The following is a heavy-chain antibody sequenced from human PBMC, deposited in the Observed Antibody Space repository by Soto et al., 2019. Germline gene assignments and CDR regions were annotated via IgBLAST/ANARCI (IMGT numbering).Heavy chain of an antibody. CDR3: AKFKGGVIENYYCDY. CDR2: ITNGGGGRT. V-gene: IGHV3-23*01. J-gene: IGHJ4*02. CDR1: GFSFSGYA. Sequence: VQLLESGGGLVQPGGSLRLSCAASGFSFSGYAMSWVRQAPGKGLEWVSAITNGGGGRTDYADSVKGRFTISRDNSHNTLYLQMSSLRPEDTAVYYCAKFKGGVIENYYCDYWGQGTLVTVSS. D-gene: IGHD3-16*02.